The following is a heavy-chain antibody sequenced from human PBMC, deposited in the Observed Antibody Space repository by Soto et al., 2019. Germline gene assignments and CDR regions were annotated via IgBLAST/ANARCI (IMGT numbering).Heavy chain of an antibody. J-gene: IGHJ5*02. CDR3: ARDRGLTSASGSNNWFDP. CDR1: GYTFTGYY. D-gene: IGHD3-10*01. CDR2: INPNSGGT. V-gene: IGHV1-2*02. Sequence: ASVKVSCKASGYTFTGYYMHWVRQAPGQGLEWMGWINPNSGGTNYAQKFQGRVTMTRDTSISTAYMELSRLRSDDTAVYYCARDRGLTSASGSNNWFDPWGQGTLGTGS.